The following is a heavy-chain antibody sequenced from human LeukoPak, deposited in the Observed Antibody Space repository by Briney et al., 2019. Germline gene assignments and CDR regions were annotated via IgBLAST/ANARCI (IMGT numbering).Heavy chain of an antibody. CDR3: ARDVWRRAFYYAMDV. D-gene: IGHD2-21*01. J-gene: IGHJ6*02. Sequence: GGSLRLSCVASGFTFDDLAMHWVRQAPGKGLEWVSSISWYNGNIGYADSVKGRFSISRDNAKNTLYLEMNSLRTDDTALYFCARDVWRRAFYYAMDVWGLGTTVAVSS. CDR1: GFTFDDLA. CDR2: ISWYNGNI. V-gene: IGHV3-9*01.